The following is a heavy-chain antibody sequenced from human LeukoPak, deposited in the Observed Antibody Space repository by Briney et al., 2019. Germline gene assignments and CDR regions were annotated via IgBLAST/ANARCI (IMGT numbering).Heavy chain of an antibody. Sequence: PGRSLRLSCAASGFTLSSYGMHWVRQAPGKGLEWVAVIWYDGSNKYYADSVKGRFTISRDNSKNTLYLQMNSLRAEDTAVYYCARGYGSGSYSPPDYWGQGTLVTVSS. CDR1: GFTLSSYG. CDR2: IWYDGSNK. CDR3: ARGYGSGSYSPPDY. V-gene: IGHV3-33*01. D-gene: IGHD3-10*01. J-gene: IGHJ4*02.